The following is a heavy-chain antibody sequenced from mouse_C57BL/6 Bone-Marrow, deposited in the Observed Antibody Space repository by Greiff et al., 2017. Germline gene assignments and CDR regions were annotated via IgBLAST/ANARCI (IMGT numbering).Heavy chain of an antibody. J-gene: IGHJ3*01. D-gene: IGHD1-1*01. Sequence: QVQLQQPGAELVMPGASVKLSCKASGYTFTSYWMHWVKQRPGQGLEWIGEIDPSDSYTNYNQKFKGKSTLTVDKSSSTAYMQLSSLTSEDSAVYYCAREDYGSSFAYWGQGTRVTVSA. CDR3: AREDYGSSFAY. CDR1: GYTFTSYW. V-gene: IGHV1-69*01. CDR2: IDPSDSYT.